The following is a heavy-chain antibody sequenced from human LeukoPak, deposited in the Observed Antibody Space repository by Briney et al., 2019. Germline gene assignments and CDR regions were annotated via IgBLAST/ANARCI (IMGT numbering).Heavy chain of an antibody. J-gene: IGHJ5*02. CDR2: IYYSGST. Sequence: PSQTLSLTCTVSGGSISSGGYYWSWIRQHPGKGREWIGYIYYSGSTYYNPSLKSRVTISVDTSKNQFSLKLSSVTAADTAVYYCATCLYSGSYIRGGQDAVKFDPWGQGTLVTASS. V-gene: IGHV4-31*03. D-gene: IGHD1-26*01. CDR3: ATCLYSGSYIRGGQDAVKFDP. CDR1: GGSISSGGYY.